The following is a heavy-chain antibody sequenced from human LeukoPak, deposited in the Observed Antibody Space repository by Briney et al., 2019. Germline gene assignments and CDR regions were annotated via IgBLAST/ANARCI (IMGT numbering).Heavy chain of an antibody. CDR1: GFTFSSYA. D-gene: IGHD1-26*01. CDR3: TTVLVGRGGGFIDY. CDR2: ISGSGGST. Sequence: GGSLRLSCAASGFTFSSYAMSWVRQAPGKGLEWVSAISGSGGSTYYADSVKGRFTISRDNSKNTLYLQMNSLKTEDTAVYYCTTVLVGRGGGFIDYWGQGTLVTVSS. J-gene: IGHJ4*02. V-gene: IGHV3-23*01.